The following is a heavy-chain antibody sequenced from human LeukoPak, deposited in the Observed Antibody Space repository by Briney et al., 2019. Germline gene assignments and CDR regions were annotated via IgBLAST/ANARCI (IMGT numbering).Heavy chain of an antibody. CDR2: INPNSGGT. Sequence: GASVKVSCKPSGYTFTGYYIQWVRQAPGQGLEWMGWINPNSGGTNYAPKFQGRVSMTRDTSISTAYMELRSLRSDDTAVYYCARDDSSSFNWFDPWGQGTLVTVSS. CDR3: ARDDSSSFNWFDP. D-gene: IGHD6-6*01. V-gene: IGHV1-2*02. CDR1: GYTFTGYY. J-gene: IGHJ5*02.